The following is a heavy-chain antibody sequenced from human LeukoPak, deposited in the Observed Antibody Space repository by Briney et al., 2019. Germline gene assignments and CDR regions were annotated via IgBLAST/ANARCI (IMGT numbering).Heavy chain of an antibody. J-gene: IGHJ4*02. D-gene: IGHD1/OR15-1a*01. CDR2: ISGNGGST. V-gene: IGHV3-23*01. Sequence: GGSLRLSCAASGFTFSSYAMNWVRQAPGKGLEWVSAISGNGGSTYYADSVKGRFTISRDNSKNTLYLQMNSLRAEDTAVYYCARGARWNRPFDYWGQGTLVTVSS. CDR1: GFTFSSYA. CDR3: ARGARWNRPFDY.